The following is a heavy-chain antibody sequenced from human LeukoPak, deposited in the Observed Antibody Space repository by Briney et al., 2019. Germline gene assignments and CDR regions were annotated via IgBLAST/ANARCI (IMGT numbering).Heavy chain of an antibody. D-gene: IGHD3-10*01. CDR1: GFTFSSYD. Sequence: GGSLRLSCAASGFTFSSYDMHWVRQATGKGLEWVSAIGTAGDTYYPGSVKGRFTISRENAKNSLYLQMNSLRAGDTAVYYCARVTYYYGSGSYSPDWYFDLWGRGTLVTVSS. J-gene: IGHJ2*01. CDR3: ARVTYYYGSGSYSPDWYFDL. CDR2: IGTAGDT. V-gene: IGHV3-13*01.